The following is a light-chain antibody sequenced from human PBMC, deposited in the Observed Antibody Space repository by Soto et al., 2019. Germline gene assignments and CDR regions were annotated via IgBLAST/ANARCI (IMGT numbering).Light chain of an antibody. CDR1: QSINSW. CDR3: QQYYTSPWM. J-gene: IGKJ1*01. CDR2: DAS. V-gene: IGKV1-5*01. Sequence: DIQMTQSPSTLSAPVGDRVTITCRASQSINSWLPWYQQKPGKAPNLLIYDASTLESGVPPGFSGSGSGTEFSLTVSSLEPDDFAIWYCQQYYTSPWMFGQGAKVEIK.